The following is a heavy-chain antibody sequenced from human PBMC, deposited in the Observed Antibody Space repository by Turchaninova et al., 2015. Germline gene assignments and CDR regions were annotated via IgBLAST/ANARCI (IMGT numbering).Heavy chain of an antibody. Sequence: QVQLVESGGGVVQPGRALRLSCVVSGFTFSSYAMHWVRQAPGKGLEWVAVTSYDGSNKYDADSVRGRLSISRDNAKNTVYLQMNSLRAEDTALYFCVRGDYYDGSAYLDYWGQGALVTVSS. V-gene: IGHV3-30-3*01. CDR3: VRGDYYDGSAYLDY. J-gene: IGHJ4*02. CDR2: TSYDGSNK. CDR1: GFTFSSYA. D-gene: IGHD3-22*01.